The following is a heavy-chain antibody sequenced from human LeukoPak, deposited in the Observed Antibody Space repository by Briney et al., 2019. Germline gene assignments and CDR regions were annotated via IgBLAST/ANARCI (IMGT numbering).Heavy chain of an antibody. J-gene: IGHJ5*02. V-gene: IGHV3-21*04. D-gene: IGHD3-10*01. CDR2: ISGTSNYI. Sequence: GGSLRLSCAASGFTFNIYSMNWVRQAPGKGLEWVSSISGTSNYIYYADSVKGRFTISRDNAKNSLYLHMNSLRAEDTAVYYCARGGASGSHLHWFDPWGQGTLVTVSS. CDR1: GFTFNIYS. CDR3: ARGGASGSHLHWFDP.